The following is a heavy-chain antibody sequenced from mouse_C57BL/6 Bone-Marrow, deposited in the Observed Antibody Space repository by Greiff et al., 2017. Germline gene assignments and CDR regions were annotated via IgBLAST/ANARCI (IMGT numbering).Heavy chain of an antibody. CDR2: INPNNGGT. Sequence: LVEPGASVKMSCTASGYTFTDYNMHWVKQSHGKSLEWIGYINPNNGGTSYNQKFKGKATLTVNKSSSTAYMELRSLTSEDSAVYYCAREVYYYGSSPFYWYFDVWGTGTTVTVSS. CDR3: AREVYYYGSSPFYWYFDV. J-gene: IGHJ1*03. D-gene: IGHD1-1*01. CDR1: GYTFTDYN. V-gene: IGHV1-22*01.